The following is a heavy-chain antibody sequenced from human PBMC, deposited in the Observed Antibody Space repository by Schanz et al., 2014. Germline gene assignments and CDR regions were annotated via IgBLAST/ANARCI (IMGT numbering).Heavy chain of an antibody. CDR2: ISGSSIHK. Sequence: EVQLVESGGGLVQPGGSLRLSCAASGFIFSAYTMHWVRQAPGKGLEWVSHISGSSIHKNYADSVKGRFSISRDNGETSVYLQINSLRVEDTAVYYCARFLARYQYYGVDVWGRGTTVIVSS. CDR3: ARFLARYQYYGVDV. D-gene: IGHD3-3*01. V-gene: IGHV3-48*04. CDR1: GFIFSAYT. J-gene: IGHJ6*02.